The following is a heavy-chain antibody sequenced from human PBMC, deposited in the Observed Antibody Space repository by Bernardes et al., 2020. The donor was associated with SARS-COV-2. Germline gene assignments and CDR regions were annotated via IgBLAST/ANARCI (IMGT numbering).Heavy chain of an antibody. CDR3: ATGPVVVAATRNDYYYYYGMDV. J-gene: IGHJ6*02. CDR2: FDPDAGET. V-gene: IGHV1-24*01. D-gene: IGHD2-15*01. Sequence: ASVKVSCQVSGYTLTELSMHLVRQAPGHGLEWMVGFDPDAGETIYAQKFQGRVTMTEDTSTDTAYLELSSLRSEDTAVYYCATGPVVVAATRNDYYYYYGMDVWSQGTTVTVSS. CDR1: GYTLTELS.